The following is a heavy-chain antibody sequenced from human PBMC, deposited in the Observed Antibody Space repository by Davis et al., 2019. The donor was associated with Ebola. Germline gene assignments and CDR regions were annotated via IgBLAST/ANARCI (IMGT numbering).Heavy chain of an antibody. D-gene: IGHD3-3*01. CDR3: ARSRPFGVVPLDYFDY. CDR1: GYTFTSYG. J-gene: IGHJ4*02. V-gene: IGHV1-18*01. Sequence: ASVKVSCKASGYTFTSYGISWVRQAPGQGLEWMGWISAYNGNTNYAQKLQGRVTMTTDTSTSTAYMELRSLRSDDTAVYYCARSRPFGVVPLDYFDYWGQGTLVTVSS. CDR2: ISAYNGNT.